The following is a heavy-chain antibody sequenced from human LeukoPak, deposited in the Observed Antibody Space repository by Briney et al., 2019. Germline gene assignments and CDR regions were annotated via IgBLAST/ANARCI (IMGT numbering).Heavy chain of an antibody. J-gene: IGHJ6*02. Sequence: GGSLRLSCAGSGFNFGFNFGDYAIHWVRQGPGKGLEWFSLISGDGDTTYYADSVKGRFTISRDNSRDSLFLQMNSLRTEDTALYYCARRSYDSYYSMDVWGQGTTVTVS. CDR3: ARRSYDSYYSMDV. CDR2: ISGDGDTT. CDR1: GFNFGFNFGDYA. V-gene: IGHV3-43*02. D-gene: IGHD2-2*01.